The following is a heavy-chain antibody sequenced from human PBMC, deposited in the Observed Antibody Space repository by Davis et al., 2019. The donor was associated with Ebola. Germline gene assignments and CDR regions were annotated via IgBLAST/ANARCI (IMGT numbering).Heavy chain of an antibody. CDR3: ARDPTTGGWYTPSGFDY. D-gene: IGHD6-19*01. CDR1: GYTFTSYY. Sequence: AASAMVSCKASGYTFTSYYMHWVRQAPGQGLEWMGIINPSGGSTSYAQKFQGRVTMTRDTYISTAYMELSSLRSDDTAVYYCARDPTTGGWYTPSGFDYWGQGTLVTVSS. CDR2: INPSGGST. V-gene: IGHV1-46*01. J-gene: IGHJ4*02.